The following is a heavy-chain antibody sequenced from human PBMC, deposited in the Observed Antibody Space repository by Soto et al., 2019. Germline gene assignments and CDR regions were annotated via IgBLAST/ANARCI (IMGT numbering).Heavy chain of an antibody. D-gene: IGHD1-26*01. J-gene: IGHJ4*02. Sequence: QVQLVQSGTEVKKRGASVKVSCKASGYTITSYGIRWVRQAPEQGLEWMGWISAYNGNTSYAQKRQGRVTMTTDTSTSTAYMELRSLRSDDTAVYYCARDGEGATSDYWGQGTLVTVSS. V-gene: IGHV1-18*01. CDR1: GYTITSYG. CDR2: ISAYNGNT. CDR3: ARDGEGATSDY.